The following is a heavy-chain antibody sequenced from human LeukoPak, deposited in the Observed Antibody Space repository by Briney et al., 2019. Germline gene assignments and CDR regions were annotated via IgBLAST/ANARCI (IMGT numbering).Heavy chain of an antibody. J-gene: IGHJ2*01. CDR3: ARRVVVVPAAILQSRYFDL. CDR1: GGSISSYY. V-gene: IGHV4-34*01. CDR2: INHSGST. Sequence: SETLSLTCTVSGGSISSYYWSWIRQPPGKGLEWIGEINHSGSTNYNPSLKSRVTISVDTSKNQFSLKLSSVTAADTAVYYCARRVVVVPAAILQSRYFDLWGRGTLVTVSS. D-gene: IGHD2-2*01.